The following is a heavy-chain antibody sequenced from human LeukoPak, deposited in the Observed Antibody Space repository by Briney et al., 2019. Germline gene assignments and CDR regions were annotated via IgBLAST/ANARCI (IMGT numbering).Heavy chain of an antibody. CDR1: GYSFTSYW. CDR2: IDPSDSYT. D-gene: IGHD7-27*01. CDR3: STLGTWFDP. V-gene: IGHV5-10-1*01. J-gene: IGHJ5*02. Sequence: GESLKISCKGSGYSFTSYWIGWVRQMPGKGLEWMGRIDPSDSYTNYSPSFQGRVTISADKSISTAYLQWSSLKASDTAMYYCSTLGTWFDPWGQGTLVTVSS.